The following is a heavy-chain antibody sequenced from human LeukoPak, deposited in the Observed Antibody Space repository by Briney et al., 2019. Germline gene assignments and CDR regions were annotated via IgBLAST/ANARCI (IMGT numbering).Heavy chain of an antibody. CDR1: GFTVSSNY. D-gene: IGHD5-18*01. J-gene: IGHJ6*02. CDR2: IYSGGST. Sequence: GGSLRLSCAASGFTVSSNYMSWVRQAPGKGLEWVSVIYSGGSTYYADSVKGRFTISRDNSKNTLYLQMYILRAEDTAVYYCARSQPGYSYGYNYYYYGMDVWGQGTTVTVSS. CDR3: ARSQPGYSYGYNYYYYGMDV. V-gene: IGHV3-66*01.